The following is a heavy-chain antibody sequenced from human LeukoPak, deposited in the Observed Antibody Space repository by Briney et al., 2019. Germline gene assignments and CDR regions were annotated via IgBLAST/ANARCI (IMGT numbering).Heavy chain of an antibody. V-gene: IGHV3-30*02. CDR2: IRYDGSNK. Sequence: PGGSLRLSCAASGFTFSSYGMHWVRQAPGKGLEWVAFIRYDGSNKYYADSVKGRFTISRDNSKHTLYLQMNSLRPEDTAVYYCAKAGSRGGTFRPSYYYYYMDVWGEGTTVTISS. CDR3: AKAGSRGGTFRPSYYYYYMDV. D-gene: IGHD6-19*01. CDR1: GFTFSSYG. J-gene: IGHJ6*03.